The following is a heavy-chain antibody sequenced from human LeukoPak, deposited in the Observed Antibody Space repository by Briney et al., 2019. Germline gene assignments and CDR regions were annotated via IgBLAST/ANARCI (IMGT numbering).Heavy chain of an antibody. CDR3: AKDTNLSSSSGYFDN. D-gene: IGHD6-6*01. CDR2: ISWDGGST. Sequence: GGSLRLSCAGSGFTFDDYTMDWVRQAPGKGLEWVSLISWDGGSTYYADSVKGRFTISRDNSKNSLYLQMNSLSPNNTAVYCCAKDTNLSSSSGYFDNWGQGTLITVSA. V-gene: IGHV3-43*01. CDR1: GFTFDDYT. J-gene: IGHJ4*02.